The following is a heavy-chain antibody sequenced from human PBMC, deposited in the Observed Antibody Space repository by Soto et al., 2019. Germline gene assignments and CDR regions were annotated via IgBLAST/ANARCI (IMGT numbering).Heavy chain of an antibody. CDR3: ARGLRITMVRGEPGFDY. Sequence: PSETLSLTCTVSGGSISGGVYYWSWIRHHPGKGLEWIGYIYYSGSTYYNPSLKSRVTISVDTSKNQFSLKLSSVTAADTAVYYCARGLRITMVRGEPGFDYWGQGTLVTVSS. CDR2: IYYSGST. V-gene: IGHV4-31*03. D-gene: IGHD3-10*01. J-gene: IGHJ4*02. CDR1: GGSISGGVYY.